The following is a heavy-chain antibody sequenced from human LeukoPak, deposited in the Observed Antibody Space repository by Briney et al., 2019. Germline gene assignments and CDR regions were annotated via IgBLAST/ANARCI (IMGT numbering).Heavy chain of an antibody. CDR1: GFTVSSNY. V-gene: IGHV3-66*01. CDR2: IYSGGST. D-gene: IGHD6-19*01. Sequence: RPGGSLRLSCAASGFTVSSNYMSWVRQAPGKGLEWVSVIYSGGSTYYADSVKGRFTISRDNSKNTLYLQMNSLRAEDTAVYYCARDGGYNSDWIRFDPWGQGTLVTVSS. CDR3: ARDGGYNSDWIRFDP. J-gene: IGHJ5*02.